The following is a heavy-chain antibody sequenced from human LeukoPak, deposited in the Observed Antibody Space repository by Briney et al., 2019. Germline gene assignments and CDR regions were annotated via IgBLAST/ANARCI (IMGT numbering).Heavy chain of an antibody. D-gene: IGHD6-19*01. CDR3: AKDARRTSGWYFFDY. Sequence: GGSLRLSCAASGFAFSSQAMGWVRQAPGKGLERVSVISDSGSIIYYADSVKGRFTISRDNSKNTLFLQMNSLRADDTAVYYCAKDARRTSGWYFFDYWGQGTLVTVSS. CDR1: GFAFSSQA. J-gene: IGHJ4*02. CDR2: ISDSGSII. V-gene: IGHV3-23*01.